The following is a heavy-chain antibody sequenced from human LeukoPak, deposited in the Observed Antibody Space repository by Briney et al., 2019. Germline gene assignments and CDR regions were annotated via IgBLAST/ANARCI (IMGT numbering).Heavy chain of an antibody. V-gene: IGHV3-23*01. D-gene: IGHD3-3*01. J-gene: IGHJ4*02. CDR1: GFTFSSYA. CDR3: AKERGHVLRFLEWLGYFDY. CDR2: ISGSGGST. Sequence: GGSLRLSCAASGFTFSSYAMSRVRQAPGKGLEWVSAISGSGGSTYYADSVKGRFTISRDNSKNTLYLQMNSLRAEDTAVYYCAKERGHVLRFLEWLGYFDYWGQGTLVTVSS.